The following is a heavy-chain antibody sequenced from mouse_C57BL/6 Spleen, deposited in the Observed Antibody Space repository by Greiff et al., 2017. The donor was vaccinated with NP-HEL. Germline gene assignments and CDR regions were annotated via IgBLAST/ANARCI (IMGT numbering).Heavy chain of an antibody. V-gene: IGHV1-55*01. D-gene: IGHD2-12*01. Sequence: QVQLQQPGAELVKPGASVKMSCKASGYTFTSYWITWVKQRPGQGLEWIGDIYPGSGSTNYNEKFKSKATLTVDTSSSTAYMQLSSLTSEDSAVYYYARESYYKLAWFAYWGQGTLVTVSA. CDR2: IYPGSGST. CDR3: ARESYYKLAWFAY. CDR1: GYTFTSYW. J-gene: IGHJ3*01.